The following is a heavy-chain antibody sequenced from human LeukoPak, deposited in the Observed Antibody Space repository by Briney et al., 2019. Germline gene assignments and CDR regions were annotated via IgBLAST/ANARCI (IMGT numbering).Heavy chain of an antibody. Sequence: GASVKVSCKASGYTFTGYYMHWVRQAPGQGLEWMGWINPNSGGTNYAQKFQGRVTMTRDTSISTAYMELSRLRSDDTAVYYCARDAPEQQLVKPLDYWGQGTLVTVSS. V-gene: IGHV1-2*02. CDR1: GYTFTGYY. CDR2: INPNSGGT. J-gene: IGHJ4*02. D-gene: IGHD6-13*01. CDR3: ARDAPEQQLVKPLDY.